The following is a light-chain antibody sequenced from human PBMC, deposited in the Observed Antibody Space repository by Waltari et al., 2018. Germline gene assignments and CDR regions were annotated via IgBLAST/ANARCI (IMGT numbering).Light chain of an antibody. CDR3: AAWDDSLTSFV. Sequence: QSVLTQPPSVSVTPGHRVTISCSGPSANIASNPVTWYHQRPGTAPKVLMYSNRQRPSGVPDRFAGSKSGTSASLAISGLQSEDEADYYCAAWDDSLTSFVFGSGTTVTVL. CDR2: SNR. V-gene: IGLV1-44*01. J-gene: IGLJ1*01. CDR1: SANIASNP.